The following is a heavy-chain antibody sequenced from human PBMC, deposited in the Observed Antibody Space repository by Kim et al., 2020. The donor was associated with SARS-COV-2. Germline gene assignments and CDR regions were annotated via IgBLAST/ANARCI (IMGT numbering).Heavy chain of an antibody. D-gene: IGHD3-22*01. CDR3: ARLRITTIALVNYQYYYM. V-gene: IGHV4-34*01. J-gene: IGHJ6*03. Sequence: SETLSLTCAVYGGSFSNYYWIWIRQSPGKGLEWIGAISHSGASNYSPSLKSRLTMSVDTSRNQFSLKMTSVTAADTAVYYCARLRITTIALVNYQYYYM. CDR2: ISHSGAS. CDR1: GGSFSNYY.